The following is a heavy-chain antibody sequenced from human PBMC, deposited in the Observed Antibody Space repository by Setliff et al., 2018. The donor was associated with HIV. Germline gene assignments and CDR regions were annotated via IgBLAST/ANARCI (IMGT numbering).Heavy chain of an antibody. Sequence: GGSLRLSCAASGFSFRNHWMHWVRQAPGKGLVWVARTNGDGSDTGHADSVKGRFTISRDNAKNSLSLQMNSLRAEDTAVYYCARYAGGYPLNDVFDIWGQGTMVTVSS. V-gene: IGHV3-74*01. J-gene: IGHJ3*02. D-gene: IGHD3-22*01. CDR3: ARYAGGYPLNDVFDI. CDR1: GFSFRNHW. CDR2: TNGDGSDT.